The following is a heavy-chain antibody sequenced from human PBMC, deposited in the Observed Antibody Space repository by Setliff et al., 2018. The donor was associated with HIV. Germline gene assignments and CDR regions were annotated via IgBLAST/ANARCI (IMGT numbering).Heavy chain of an antibody. V-gene: IGHV4-31*03. D-gene: IGHD2-15*01. CDR3: VKAVAAPSWFDP. CDR1: GGSISSSSYY. J-gene: IGHJ5*02. CDR2: IYYTGST. Sequence: SETLSLTCTVSGGSISSSSYYWSWVRQHPGKGLEWIGYIYYTGSTYYNPSLKSRVSISVDTSKNQFSLKLTSVTAADTAVYYCVKAVAAPSWFDPWGQGTLVTVSS.